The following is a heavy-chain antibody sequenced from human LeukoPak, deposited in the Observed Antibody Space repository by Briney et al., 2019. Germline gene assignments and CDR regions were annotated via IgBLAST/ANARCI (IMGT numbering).Heavy chain of an antibody. V-gene: IGHV4-39*07. D-gene: IGHD2/OR15-2a*01. J-gene: IGHJ1*01. CDR2: IYYSGST. CDR1: GGSISSSSYY. Sequence: SETLSLTCTVSGGSISSSSYYWGWIRQPPGKGLEWIGSIYYSGSTYYNPSLKSRVTISVDTSKNQFSLKLSSVTAADTAVCYCATYSITGAWAEYFLHWGQGTLVTVSS. CDR3: ATYSITGAWAEYFLH.